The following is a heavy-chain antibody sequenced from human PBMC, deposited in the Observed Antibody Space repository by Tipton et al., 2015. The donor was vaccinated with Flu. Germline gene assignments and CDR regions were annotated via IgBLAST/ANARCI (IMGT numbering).Heavy chain of an antibody. D-gene: IGHD3-22*01. CDR1: GGSISSGGYY. Sequence: TLSLTCTVSGGSISSGGYYWSWIRQHPGKGLEWIGYIYYSGSTYYNPSLKSRVTISVDTSKNQFSLKLSSVTAADTAVYYCARDYDYDSRGYYYFDYWGQGTLVTVSS. CDR2: IYYSGST. V-gene: IGHV4-31*03. J-gene: IGHJ4*02. CDR3: ARDYDYDSRGYYYFDY.